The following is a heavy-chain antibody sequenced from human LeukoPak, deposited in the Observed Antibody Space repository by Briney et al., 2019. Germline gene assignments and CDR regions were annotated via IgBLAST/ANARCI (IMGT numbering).Heavy chain of an antibody. CDR2: ISGSGGST. D-gene: IGHD2-2*01. CDR1: GFTFSSYA. Sequence: GGSLRLSCAASGFTFSSYAMSWVRQAPGKGLEWISAISGSGGSTYYADSVKGRFTVSRDNSKNTLYLQMNSLRAEDTAVYYCAKAICTSCSYGAFDIWGQGTMVTVSS. CDR3: AKAICTSCSYGAFDI. V-gene: IGHV3-23*01. J-gene: IGHJ3*02.